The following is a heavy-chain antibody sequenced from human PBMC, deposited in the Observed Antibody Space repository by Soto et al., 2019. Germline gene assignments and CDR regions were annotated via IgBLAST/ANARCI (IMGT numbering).Heavy chain of an antibody. CDR2: IYSGGDT. CDR3: ARVPRYCTNGVCYDYFDY. V-gene: IGHV3-53*01. Sequence: GGSLRLSCAASGFTVSSSFMSWVRQAPGKGLEWVSVIYSGGDTYYAPSVKGRFTISRDISKNTLYLQMNSLRAEDTAVYYCARVPRYCTNGVCYDYFDYWGQGTLVTV. D-gene: IGHD2-8*01. CDR1: GFTVSSSF. J-gene: IGHJ4*02.